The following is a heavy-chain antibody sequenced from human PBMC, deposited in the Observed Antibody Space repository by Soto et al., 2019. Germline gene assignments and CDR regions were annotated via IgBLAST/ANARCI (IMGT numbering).Heavy chain of an antibody. Sequence: DVQLLESGGDLVQPGGSLRLSCTASGFILSSYAMSWVRQAPGKGLEWVSSVSAGRDMKYNSDSVKGRFTISRDNSNNALFLQMNSLRIEDTALYYCARGDRGGSGSPASYYYSGLDVWGQGTTVTVS. CDR1: GFILSSYA. J-gene: IGHJ6*02. V-gene: IGHV3-23*01. CDR3: ARGDRGGSGSPASYYYSGLDV. D-gene: IGHD3-10*01. CDR2: VSAGRDMK.